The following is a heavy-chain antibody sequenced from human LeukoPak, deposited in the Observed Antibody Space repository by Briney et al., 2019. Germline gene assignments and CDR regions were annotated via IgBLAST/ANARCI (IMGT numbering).Heavy chain of an antibody. V-gene: IGHV1-8*01. J-gene: IGHJ4*02. D-gene: IGHD3-9*01. CDR3: AKDGDFDWLLLGFDY. CDR1: EDTFIKYD. Sequence: ASVKVSCKASEDTFIKYDINWVRQAPGQGLEWLGWMNPLSGNTGYSQRFQDRVAMTTNPTISTAFMELSGLRSEDTAVYYCAKDGDFDWLLLGFDYWDQGTLVTVSS. CDR2: MNPLSGNT.